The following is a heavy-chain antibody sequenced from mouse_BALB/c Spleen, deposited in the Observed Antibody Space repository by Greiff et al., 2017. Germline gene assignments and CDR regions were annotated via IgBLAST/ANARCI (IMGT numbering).Heavy chain of an antibody. CDR1: GYSITSDYA. Sequence: EVKLMESGPGLVKPSQSLSLTCTVTGYSITSDYAWNWIRQFPGNKLEWMGYISYSGSTSYNPSLKSRISITRDTSKNQFFLQLNSVTTEDTATYYCARWGVYYDYDNAYWGQGTLVTVSA. CDR2: ISYSGST. CDR3: ARWGVYYDYDNAY. J-gene: IGHJ3*01. V-gene: IGHV3-2*02. D-gene: IGHD2-4*01.